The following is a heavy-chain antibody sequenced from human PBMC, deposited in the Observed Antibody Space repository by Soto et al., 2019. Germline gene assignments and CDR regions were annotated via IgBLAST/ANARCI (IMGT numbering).Heavy chain of an antibody. Sequence: GGSLRLSCVASGFTFSNYSINWVRQAPCKGLEWVDVISYDGINKYYADSVKGRITISRDNSRKTLYLQMNNLRAEDTAMYYCARDLGNRYGSFAYWGQGTLVPVSP. D-gene: IGHD4-17*01. CDR1: GFTFSNYS. CDR2: ISYDGINK. J-gene: IGHJ4*02. V-gene: IGHV3-30-3*01. CDR3: ARDLGNRYGSFAY.